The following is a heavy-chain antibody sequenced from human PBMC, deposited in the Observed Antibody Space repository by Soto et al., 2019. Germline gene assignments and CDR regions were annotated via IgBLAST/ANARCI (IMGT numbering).Heavy chain of an antibody. V-gene: IGHV1-69*06. CDR3: AREAPLYGGPTGHFDY. D-gene: IGHD4-17*01. CDR1: GGTFSGHA. J-gene: IGHJ4*02. CDR2: IIPLFGTT. Sequence: SVKVSCKAFGGTFSGHAISWVRQAPGQGLEWMGGIIPLFGTTTYAQKFQGRVTITAEISAYTVYMELNRLRSEDTAVYYCAREAPLYGGPTGHFDYWGQGCRVTVSS.